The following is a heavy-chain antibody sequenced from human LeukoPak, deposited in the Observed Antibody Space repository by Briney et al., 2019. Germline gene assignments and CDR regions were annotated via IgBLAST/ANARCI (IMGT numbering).Heavy chain of an antibody. D-gene: IGHD3-3*01. CDR3: ASATYYDFWSGAQGAFDI. J-gene: IGHJ3*02. CDR2: ISSSGSTI. V-gene: IGHV3-11*04. Sequence: GGSLRLSCAASGFTFSDHYMSWIRQAPGKGLEWVSYISSSGSTIYYADSVKGRFTISRDNAKNSLYLQMNSLRAEDTAVYYCASATYYDFWSGAQGAFDIWGQGTMVTVSS. CDR1: GFTFSDHY.